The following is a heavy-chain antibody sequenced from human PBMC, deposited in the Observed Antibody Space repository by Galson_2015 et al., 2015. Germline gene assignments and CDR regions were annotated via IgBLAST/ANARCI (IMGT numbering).Heavy chain of an antibody. D-gene: IGHD1-14*01. CDR1: GGSFSGYY. V-gene: IGHV4-34*01. CDR3: ASQGPDYYYYGMDV. CDR2: INHSGST. Sequence: ETLSLTCAVYGGSFSGYYWSWIRQPPGKGLEWIGEINHSGSTNYNPSLKSRVTISVDTSKNQFSLKLSSVTAADTAVYYCASQGPDYYYYGMDVWGQGTTVTVSS. J-gene: IGHJ6*02.